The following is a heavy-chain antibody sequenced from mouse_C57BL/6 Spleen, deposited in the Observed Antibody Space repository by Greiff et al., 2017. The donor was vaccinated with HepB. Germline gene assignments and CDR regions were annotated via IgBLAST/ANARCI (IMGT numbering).Heavy chain of an antibody. J-gene: IGHJ1*03. V-gene: IGHV1-50*01. CDR1: GYTFTSYW. Sequence: VQLQQPGAELVKPGASVKLSCKASGYTFTSYWMQWVKQRPGQGLEWIGEIDPSDSYTNYNQKFKGKATLTVDTSSSTAYMQLSSLTSEDSAVYYCARGHYGSSYWYFDVWGTGTTVTVSS. CDR2: IDPSDSYT. D-gene: IGHD1-1*01. CDR3: ARGHYGSSYWYFDV.